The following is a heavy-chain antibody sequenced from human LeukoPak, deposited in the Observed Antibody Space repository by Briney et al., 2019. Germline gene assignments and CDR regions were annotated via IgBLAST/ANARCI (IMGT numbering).Heavy chain of an antibody. CDR2: INEGGNEK. D-gene: IGHD3/OR15-3a*01. CDR1: GFTFRNYW. V-gene: IGHV3-7*03. Sequence: GGSLRLSCAASGFTFRNYWMSWVRQVPGKGLEWVVNINEGGNEKNYVDCVKGRFTASRDNAQNSLYLQMNSLRVEDTAVYYCARRSAPCGLDYWGQGTLVTVSS. J-gene: IGHJ4*02. CDR3: ARRSAPCGLDY.